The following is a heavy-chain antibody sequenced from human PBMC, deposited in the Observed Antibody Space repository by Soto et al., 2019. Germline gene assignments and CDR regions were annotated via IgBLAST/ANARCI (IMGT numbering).Heavy chain of an antibody. V-gene: IGHV1-46*03. CDR1: GYTFTSYY. Sequence: ASVKVSCKASGYTFTSYYMHWVRQAPGQGLEWMGIINPSGGSTSYAQKFQGRVTMTRDTSTSTVYMELSSLGSEDTAVYYCARATPVLITYYYYYYMDVWGKGTTVTVSS. D-gene: IGHD2-2*01. J-gene: IGHJ6*03. CDR2: INPSGGST. CDR3: ARATPVLITYYYYYYMDV.